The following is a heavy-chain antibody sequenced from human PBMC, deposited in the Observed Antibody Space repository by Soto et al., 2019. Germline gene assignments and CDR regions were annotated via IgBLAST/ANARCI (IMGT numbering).Heavy chain of an antibody. CDR1: GFSFSSYA. CDR2: ISGSGGST. D-gene: IGHD3-10*01. V-gene: IGHV3-23*01. J-gene: IGHJ5*02. Sequence: GGSLRLSCAASGFSFSSYAMSWVRQAPGKGLEWVSGISGSGGSTNYADSVKGRFTISRDNSKNTLYLQMNSLRAEDTAVYYCVKDLVWVRGSYYRELPNNWFDPWGQGTLVTVSS. CDR3: VKDLVWVRGSYYRELPNNWFDP.